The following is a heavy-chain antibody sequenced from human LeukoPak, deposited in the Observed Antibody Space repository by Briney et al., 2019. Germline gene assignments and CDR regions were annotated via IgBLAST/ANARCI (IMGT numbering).Heavy chain of an antibody. Sequence: GGSLRLSCAASGLTFSNAWMSWVRQAPGKGXXXXXXXXXXXXDGTTDYAAPVKRRFTISIDDSKNTLYLQMTSLKTEDTAVYYCTTAAREMATITGFYFDYWGQGTLVTVSS. CDR3: TTAAREMATITGFYFDY. J-gene: IGHJ4*02. V-gene: IGHV3-15*01. D-gene: IGHD5-24*01. CDR2: XXXXXXDGTT. CDR1: GLTFSNAW.